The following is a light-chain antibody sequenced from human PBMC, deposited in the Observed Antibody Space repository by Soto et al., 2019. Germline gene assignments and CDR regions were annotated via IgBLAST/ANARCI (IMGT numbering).Light chain of an antibody. CDR1: QTISTY. J-gene: IGKJ2*01. Sequence: EIVLTQSPATLSLSPGERATLSCRASQTISTYLAWYKQKPGQAPRLLIYDASNRAPGIPARFSGSGSGTDCTLTISSLEPEDFAVYYCQQRYNWPPYTFGPGTKLEIK. CDR3: QQRYNWPPYT. CDR2: DAS. V-gene: IGKV3-11*01.